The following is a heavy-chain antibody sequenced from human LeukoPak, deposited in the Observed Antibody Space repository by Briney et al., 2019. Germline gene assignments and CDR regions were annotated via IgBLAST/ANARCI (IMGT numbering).Heavy chain of an antibody. V-gene: IGHV4-39*01. CDR1: GGSISSSSYY. D-gene: IGHD2-2*01. J-gene: IGHJ4*02. CDR2: IYYSGST. Sequence: SETLSLTCTVSGGSISSSSYYWGWIRQPPGKGLEWIGSIYYSGSTHYNPSLKSRVTISVDTSKNQFSLKLSSVTAADTAVYYCARRPLGYCSSTSCPTPYYFDYWGQGTLVTVSS. CDR3: ARRPLGYCSSTSCPTPYYFDY.